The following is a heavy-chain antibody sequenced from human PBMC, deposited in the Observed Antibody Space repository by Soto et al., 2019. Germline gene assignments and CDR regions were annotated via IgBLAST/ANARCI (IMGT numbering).Heavy chain of an antibody. D-gene: IGHD3-16*01. CDR2: INEDGSTI. Sequence: EVQLVESGGGLVQPGGSLRLSCAASGFTFSSYWMHWVRQAPGKGLVWVSRINEDGSTINYADSVKGRFTISRDNAKNTVYMEVKRLRPEDTGVCYCKRDRGGGGGYWGQGTLVTVSS. CDR1: GFTFSSYW. CDR3: KRDRGGGGGY. V-gene: IGHV3-74*01. J-gene: IGHJ4*02.